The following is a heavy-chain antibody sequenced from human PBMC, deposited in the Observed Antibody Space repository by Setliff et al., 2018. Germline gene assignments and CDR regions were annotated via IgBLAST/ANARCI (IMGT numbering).Heavy chain of an antibody. J-gene: IGHJ6*03. CDR3: ARMSGFQYIDV. D-gene: IGHD3-3*01. V-gene: IGHV4-4*09. CDR2: IHFSGTT. Sequence: SETLSLTCTVSDGSSSSHYWSWIRQPPGKGLEWVGYIHFSGTTNYNPSLKSRVTMSVDTSKNQFSLKLSSVTAADTAVYYCARMSGFQYIDVWDKGTTVTVSS. CDR1: DGSSSSHY.